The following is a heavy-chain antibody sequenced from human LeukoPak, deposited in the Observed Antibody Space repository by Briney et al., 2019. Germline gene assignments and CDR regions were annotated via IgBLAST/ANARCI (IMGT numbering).Heavy chain of an antibody. V-gene: IGHV3-7*04. CDR3: ARDEN. J-gene: IGHJ4*02. CDR2: IKQDGSEK. CDR1: GFTFSNSW. Sequence: GGSLRLSCAASGFTFSNSWMSWVRQAPGKGLEWVANIKQDGSEKYYVASVKGRFTISRDNAKNSLYLQMNSLRAEDTAVYYCARDENWGQGTLVTVSS.